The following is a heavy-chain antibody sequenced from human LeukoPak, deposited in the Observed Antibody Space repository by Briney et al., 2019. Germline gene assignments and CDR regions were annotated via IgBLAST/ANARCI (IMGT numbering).Heavy chain of an antibody. CDR1: GYTFTGYY. J-gene: IGHJ4*02. D-gene: IGHD2-8*01. V-gene: IGHV1-2*02. CDR3: ARRPRARLYLFDS. Sequence: ASVKVSCKASGYTFTGYYMHWVRQAPGQGLEWMGWINPNSGGTNYAQKFQGRVTMTRDTSISTPYMELSRLRSDDTAVYYCARRPRARLYLFDSWGQGTLVTVSS. CDR2: INPNSGGT.